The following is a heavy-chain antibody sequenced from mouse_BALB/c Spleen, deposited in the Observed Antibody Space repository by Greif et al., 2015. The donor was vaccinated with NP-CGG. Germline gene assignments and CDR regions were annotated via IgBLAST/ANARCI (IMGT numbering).Heavy chain of an antibody. D-gene: IGHD2-4*01. CDR1: GYTFTSYW. CDR3: ARSDDYWDYFDY. Sequence: VQLQQSGAELAKPGASVKMSCKASGYTFTSYWMHWVKQRPGQGLEWIGYINPSTGYTEYNQKFKDKATSTADKSSSTAYMQLSSLTSEDSAVYYCARSDDYWDYFDYWGQGTTLTVSS. J-gene: IGHJ2*01. CDR2: INPSTGYT. V-gene: IGHV1-7*01.